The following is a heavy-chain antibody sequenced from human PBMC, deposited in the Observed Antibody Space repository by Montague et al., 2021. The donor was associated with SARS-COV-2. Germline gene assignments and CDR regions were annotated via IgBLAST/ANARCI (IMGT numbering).Heavy chain of an antibody. CDR3: TRAFWGVRDY. CDR2: TFFRSKCSN. Sequence: CAISGDSVSSHSLSWNWIRQSLSPRLECLWRTFFRSKCSNEYALSVKSRITITPDTYKNQLSLQLTSVTPEDTAVYYCTRAFWGVRDYWGQGSLVTVSS. J-gene: IGHJ4*02. D-gene: IGHD3-16*01. V-gene: IGHV6-1*01. CDR1: GDSVSSHSLS.